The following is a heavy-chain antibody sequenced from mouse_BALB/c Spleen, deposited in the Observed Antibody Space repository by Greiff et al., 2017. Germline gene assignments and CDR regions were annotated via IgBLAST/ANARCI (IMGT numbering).Heavy chain of an antibody. Sequence: QVQLQQPGAELVKPGASVKLSCKASGYTFTSYWMHWVKQRPGQGLEWIGEINPSNGRTNYNEKFKSKATLTVDKSSSTAYMQLSSLTSEDSAVYYCAGGGSPFADWGQGTLVTVSA. CDR1: GYTFTSYW. CDR2: INPSNGRT. D-gene: IGHD1-1*01. J-gene: IGHJ3*01. V-gene: IGHV1S81*02. CDR3: AGGGSPFAD.